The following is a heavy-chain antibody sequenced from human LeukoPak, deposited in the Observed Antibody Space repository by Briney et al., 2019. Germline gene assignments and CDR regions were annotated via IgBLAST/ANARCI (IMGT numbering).Heavy chain of an antibody. J-gene: IGHJ2*01. CDR2: INAGNGNT. Sequence: ASVKVSCKASGYTFTSYAMHWVRQAPGQRLEWMGWINAGNGNTKYSQKFQGRVTLTRDTSTSTVYMELSSLRSEDTAVYYCARDVGQLARYFDLWGRGTLVTVSS. D-gene: IGHD6-6*01. CDR1: GYTFTSYA. CDR3: ARDVGQLARYFDL. V-gene: IGHV1-3*01.